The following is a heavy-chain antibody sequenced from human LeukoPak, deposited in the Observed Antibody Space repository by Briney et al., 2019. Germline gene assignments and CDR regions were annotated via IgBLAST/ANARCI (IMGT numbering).Heavy chain of an antibody. CDR1: GFTFSSYG. Sequence: GRSLRLSCAASGFTFSSYGMHWVRQAPGKGLEWVAVISYDGSNKYYADSVKGRFTISRDNSKNTLYLKMNSLRAEDTAVYYCAKDIVLRYFDWLLMDTYYYGMDVWGQGTTVTVSS. V-gene: IGHV3-30*18. CDR2: ISYDGSNK. J-gene: IGHJ6*02. CDR3: AKDIVLRYFDWLLMDTYYYGMDV. D-gene: IGHD3-9*01.